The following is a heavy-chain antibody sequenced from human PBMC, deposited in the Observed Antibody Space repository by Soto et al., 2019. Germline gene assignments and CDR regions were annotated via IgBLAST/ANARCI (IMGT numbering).Heavy chain of an antibody. J-gene: IGHJ5*02. CDR2: ISYDGSNK. CDR1: GFTFSSYG. Sequence: PGGSLRLSCAASGFTFSSYGMHWVRQAPGKGLEWVAVISYDGSNKYYADSVKGRFTISRDNSKNTLYLQMNSLRAEDTAVYYCAKAHSSSTVGWFDPWGQGTLVTVSS. CDR3: AKAHSSSTVGWFDP. V-gene: IGHV3-30*18. D-gene: IGHD6-6*01.